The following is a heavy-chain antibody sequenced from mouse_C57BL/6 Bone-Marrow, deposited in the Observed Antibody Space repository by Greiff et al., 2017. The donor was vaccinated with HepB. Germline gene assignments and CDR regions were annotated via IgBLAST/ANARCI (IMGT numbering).Heavy chain of an antibody. D-gene: IGHD1-1*01. CDR3: ARLSSHWYFDV. V-gene: IGHV5-9*01. J-gene: IGHJ1*03. CDR1: GFTFSSYT. Sequence: DVKLVESGGGLVKPGGSLKLSCAASGFTFSSYTMSWVRQTPEKRLEWVATISGGGGNTYYPDSVKGRFTISRDNAKNTLYLQMSSLRSEDTALYYCARLSSHWYFDVWGTGTTVTVSS. CDR2: ISGGGGNT.